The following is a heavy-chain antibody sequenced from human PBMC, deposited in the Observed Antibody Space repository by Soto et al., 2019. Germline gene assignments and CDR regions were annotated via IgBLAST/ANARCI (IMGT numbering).Heavy chain of an antibody. Sequence: QVQLVQSGAEVKKPGSSVKVSCKASGGTFSSYAISWVRQAPGQGLEWMGGIIPIFGTANYAQKFQGRVTITADEATSTAYMELSSLRSEDTAVYYCARLYYYGSGSSWCRGRDVWGQGTTVTVSS. J-gene: IGHJ6*02. CDR3: ARLYYYGSGSSWCRGRDV. CDR1: GGTFSSYA. D-gene: IGHD3-10*01. CDR2: IIPIFGTA. V-gene: IGHV1-69*01.